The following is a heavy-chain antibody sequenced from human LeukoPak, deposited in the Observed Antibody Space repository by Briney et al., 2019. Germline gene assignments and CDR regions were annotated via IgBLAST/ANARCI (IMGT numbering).Heavy chain of an antibody. D-gene: IGHD1-1*01. CDR2: ISSSSSTI. J-gene: IGHJ4*02. V-gene: IGHV3-48*01. Sequence: PGGSLRLSCAASVFTFSSYSMNWVRQAPGKGLEWVSYISSSSSTIYYADSVKGRFAISRDNAKNSLYLQMNSLRAEDTAVYYCARALVYSWDRVLDYWGQGTLVTVSS. CDR1: VFTFSSYS. CDR3: ARALVYSWDRVLDY.